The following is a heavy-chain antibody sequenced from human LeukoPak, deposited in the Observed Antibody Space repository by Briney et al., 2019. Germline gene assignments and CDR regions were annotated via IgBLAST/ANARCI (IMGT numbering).Heavy chain of an antibody. CDR3: AKAPVTTCRGAYCYPFDY. CDR2: ISASGGST. D-gene: IGHD2-21*01. V-gene: IGHV3-23*01. Sequence: HPGGSLRLSCAASGFTFDDYGMSWVRQAPGKGLEWVSAISASGGSTYYADSVKGRFTISRDNSKNTLYLQMNSLRAEDTAVYYCAKAPVTTCRGAYCYPFDYWGQGTLVTVSS. CDR1: GFTFDDYG. J-gene: IGHJ4*02.